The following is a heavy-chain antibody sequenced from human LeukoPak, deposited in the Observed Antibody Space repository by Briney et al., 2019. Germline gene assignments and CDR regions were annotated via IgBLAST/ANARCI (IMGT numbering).Heavy chain of an antibody. Sequence: SETLSLTCTVSGGSISSYYWSWIRQLPGKGLEWIGYMYYSGSTNYNPSLKSRVTISVDTSKNQFSLKLSSVTAADTAVYYCARHLSGSYEFDYWGQGTLVTVSS. CDR1: GGSISSYY. D-gene: IGHD1-26*01. V-gene: IGHV4-59*08. J-gene: IGHJ4*02. CDR2: MYYSGST. CDR3: ARHLSGSYEFDY.